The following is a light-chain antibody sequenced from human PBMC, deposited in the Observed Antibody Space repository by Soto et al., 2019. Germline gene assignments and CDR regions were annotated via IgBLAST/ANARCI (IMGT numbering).Light chain of an antibody. CDR3: TQHNTYPLT. Sequence: DIQMTQSPSSLSASVGDRFTITCRASQGIRNDLSWYQQKPGKAPKRLIYTASSLHSGVPSRFSGSGSGTEFTLTISSLQPEDFATYCCTQHNTYPLTFGGGTKVDIK. V-gene: IGKV1-17*01. CDR1: QGIRND. CDR2: TAS. J-gene: IGKJ4*01.